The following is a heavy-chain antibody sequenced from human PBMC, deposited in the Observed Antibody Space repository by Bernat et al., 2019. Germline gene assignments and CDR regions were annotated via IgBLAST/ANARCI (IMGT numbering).Heavy chain of an antibody. Sequence: QVQLQESGPGLVKPSQTLSLTCTVSGGSISSGGYYWSWIRQHPGKGLEWIGYIFYSGSTYYNPSLKSRVTISVDTSKNQFSLKLSSVTAADTAVYFCARLSTRISGTGLSYFDYWGQGTLVTVSS. D-gene: IGHD6-13*01. CDR3: ARLSTRISGTGLSYFDY. CDR2: IFYSGST. J-gene: IGHJ4*02. CDR1: GGSISSGGYY. V-gene: IGHV4-31*03.